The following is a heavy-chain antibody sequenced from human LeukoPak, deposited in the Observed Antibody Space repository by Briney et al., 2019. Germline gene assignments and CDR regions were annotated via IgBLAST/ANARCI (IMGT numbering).Heavy chain of an antibody. J-gene: IGHJ4*02. CDR3: ARPRQLVQRGCYFDY. V-gene: IGHV4-59*08. D-gene: IGHD6-13*01. Sequence: PSETLSLTCTVSGGSINSYYWTWIRQPPGKGLEWIACIYYNGITNYKSSLESRLTISVDTSKNQFSLRLSSVTAADTAVYYCARPRQLVQRGCYFDYWGQGTLVTVSS. CDR2: IYYNGIT. CDR1: GGSINSYY.